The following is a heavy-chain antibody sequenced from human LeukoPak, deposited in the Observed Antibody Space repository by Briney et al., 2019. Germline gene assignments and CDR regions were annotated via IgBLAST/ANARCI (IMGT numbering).Heavy chain of an antibody. CDR3: AKRGVVIRVILVGFHKEAYYFES. J-gene: IGHJ4*02. V-gene: IGHV3-23*01. Sequence: PGESLRLSCAVSGITLSNYGMSWVRQAPGKGLEWVAGISDSGGSTEYADSVKGRFTIARDNRKNTLYLQMNSLRAEDTAVYFCAKRGVVIRVILVGFHKEAYYFESWGQGALVTVSS. D-gene: IGHD3/OR15-3a*01. CDR1: GITLSNYG. CDR2: ISDSGGST.